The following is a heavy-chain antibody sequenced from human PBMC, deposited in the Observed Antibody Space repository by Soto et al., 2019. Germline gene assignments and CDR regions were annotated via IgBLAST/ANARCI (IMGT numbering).Heavy chain of an antibody. J-gene: IGHJ5*02. V-gene: IGHV4-4*02. CDR2: VFHSGST. D-gene: IGHD1-7*01. Sequence: SETLSLTCVVCGTSISSHNWWSWVRQSPGQGWEWIGEVFHSGSTNYNPSLQSRVTMSIDNSRNQFSLTLNSVTAADTALYFCARGTTNGNRFDPWGQGILVTVSS. CDR1: GTSISSHNW. CDR3: ARGTTNGNRFDP.